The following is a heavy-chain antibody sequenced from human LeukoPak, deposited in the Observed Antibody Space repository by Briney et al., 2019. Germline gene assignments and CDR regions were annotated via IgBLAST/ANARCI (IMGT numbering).Heavy chain of an antibody. J-gene: IGHJ6*02. V-gene: IGHV3-53*01. CDR1: GFTVSSNY. CDR3: ARDLLELPKFYYYGMDI. CDR2: IYSGGST. Sequence: GGSLRLSWAASGFTVSSNYMSWVRQAPGKGLECVSIIYSGGSTYYADSVKGRFTISRDNSKNTLYLQMNNLRAEDTAVYYCARDLLELPKFYYYGMDIWGQGTTVTVSS. D-gene: IGHD1-26*01.